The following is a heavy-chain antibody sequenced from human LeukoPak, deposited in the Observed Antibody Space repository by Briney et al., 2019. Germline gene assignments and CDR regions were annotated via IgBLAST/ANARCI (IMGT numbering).Heavy chain of an antibody. Sequence: GGSLRLSCAASGFTFSNAWMSWVRQAPGKGLEWVSYISSSGSTIYYADSVKGRFTISRDNAKNSLYLQMNSLRAEDTAVYYCARGLVGAVASRRWFDPWGQGTLVTVSS. CDR2: ISSSGSTI. V-gene: IGHV3-11*04. CDR1: GFTFSNAW. CDR3: ARGLVGAVASRRWFDP. D-gene: IGHD1-26*01. J-gene: IGHJ5*02.